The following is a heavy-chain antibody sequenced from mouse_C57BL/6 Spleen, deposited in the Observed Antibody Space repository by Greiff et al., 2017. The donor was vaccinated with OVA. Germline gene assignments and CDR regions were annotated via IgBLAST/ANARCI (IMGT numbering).Heavy chain of an antibody. J-gene: IGHJ2*01. CDR1: GYTFTDYY. CDR2: IYPGSGNT. Sequence: VQLQQSGAELVRPGASVKLSCKASGYTFTDYYINWVKQRPGQGLEWIARIYPGSGNTYYNEKFKGKATLTAEKSSSTAYMQLSSLTSEDSAVYFCARLDYGSSSFDYWGQGTTLTVSS. D-gene: IGHD1-1*01. CDR3: ARLDYGSSSFDY. V-gene: IGHV1-76*01.